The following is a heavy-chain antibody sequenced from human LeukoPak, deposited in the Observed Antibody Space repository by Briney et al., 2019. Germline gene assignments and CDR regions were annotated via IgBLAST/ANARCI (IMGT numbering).Heavy chain of an antibody. CDR2: MNPNSGNT. J-gene: IGHJ3*02. CDR3: ARATTGDAFDI. Sequence: ASVKVSCKSSGYTLTSYDINWVRQATGQGLEWMGWMNPNSGNTGYAQKFQGRVTITRNTSISTAYMELSSLRSEDTAVYYCARATTGDAFDIWGQGTMVTVS. CDR1: GYTLTSYD. V-gene: IGHV1-8*03. D-gene: IGHD4-11*01.